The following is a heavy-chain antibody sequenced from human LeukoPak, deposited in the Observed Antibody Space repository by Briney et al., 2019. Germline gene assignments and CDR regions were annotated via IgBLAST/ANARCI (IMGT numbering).Heavy chain of an antibody. Sequence: SETLSLTCTVSGGSISSYYWSWIRQPPGKGLERIGYIYYSGSTNYNPSLKSRVTISVDTSKNQFSLKLSSVTAADTAVYYCTRVNCSGGSCYAHYWGQGTLVAVSS. D-gene: IGHD2-15*01. J-gene: IGHJ4*02. CDR2: IYYSGST. CDR3: TRVNCSGGSCYAHY. CDR1: GGSISSYY. V-gene: IGHV4-59*01.